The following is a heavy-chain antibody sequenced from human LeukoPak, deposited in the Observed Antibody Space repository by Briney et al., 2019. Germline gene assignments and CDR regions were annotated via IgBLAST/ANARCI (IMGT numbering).Heavy chain of an antibody. CDR2: IYYSGST. V-gene: IGHV4-59*11. CDR1: GGSISSHY. J-gene: IGHJ5*02. Sequence: SETLSLTCTVSGGSISSHYWSWIRQPPGKGLEWIGYIYYSGSTNYNPSLKSRVTISVDTSKNQFSLKLSSVTAADTAVYYCAREGSGGLDPWGQGTLVTVSS. CDR3: AREGSGGLDP. D-gene: IGHD6-25*01.